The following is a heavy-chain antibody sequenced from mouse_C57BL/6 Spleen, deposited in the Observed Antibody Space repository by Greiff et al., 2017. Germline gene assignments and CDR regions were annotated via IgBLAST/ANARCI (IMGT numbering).Heavy chain of an antibody. Sequence: VQLQQSGPELVKPGASVKISCKASGYAFSSSWMNWVKQRPGKGLEWIGRIYPGDGDTNYNGKFKGKATLTADKSSSTAYMQLSSLTSEDAAVYFCARSGGEGFAYRGQGTLVSVSA. V-gene: IGHV1-82*01. CDR3: ARSGGEGFAY. CDR2: IYPGDGDT. CDR1: GYAFSSSW. D-gene: IGHD1-1*02. J-gene: IGHJ3*01.